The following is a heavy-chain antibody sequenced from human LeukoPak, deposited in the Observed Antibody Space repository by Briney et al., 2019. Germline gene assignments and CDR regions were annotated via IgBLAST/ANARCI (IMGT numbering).Heavy chain of an antibody. CDR3: ARQLVELGYCSGGSCYPEYFQH. CDR1: GGSISSSSYY. CDR2: IYYSGST. Sequence: SETLSLTCTVSGGSISSSSYYWGWIRQPPGKGLEWIGSIYYSGSTYYNPSLKSRVTISVDTSKNQFSLKLSSVTAADTAVYYCARQLVELGYCSGGSCYPEYFQHWRQGTLVTVSS. J-gene: IGHJ1*01. D-gene: IGHD2-15*01. V-gene: IGHV4-39*01.